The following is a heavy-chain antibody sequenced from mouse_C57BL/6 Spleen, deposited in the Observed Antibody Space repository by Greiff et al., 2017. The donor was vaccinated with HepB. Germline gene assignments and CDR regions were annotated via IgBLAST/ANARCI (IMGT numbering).Heavy chain of an antibody. J-gene: IGHJ3*01. V-gene: IGHV5-17*01. CDR3: AGDYGSSTQFAY. CDR2: ISSGSSTI. Sequence: EVKLMESGGGLVKPGGSLKLSCAASGFTFSDYGMHWVRQAPEKGLEWVAYISSGSSTIYYADTVKGRFTISRDNAKNTLFLQMTSLRSEDTAMYYCAGDYGSSTQFAYWGQGTLVTVSA. CDR1: GFTFSDYG. D-gene: IGHD1-1*01.